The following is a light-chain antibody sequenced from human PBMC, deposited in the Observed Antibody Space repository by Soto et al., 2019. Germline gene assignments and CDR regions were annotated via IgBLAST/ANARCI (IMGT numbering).Light chain of an antibody. CDR3: QQYGRSPVT. CDR2: NAS. CDR1: ETHSSGS. J-gene: IGKJ3*01. V-gene: IGKV3-20*01. Sequence: IVLTQFSGTLSSSPGQRATLSCRPYETHSSGSLAWYQQKPGQAPRLLISNASRRATGTPDRFSGSGSGTDSTLTISRLEPEDFAVYFCQQYGRSPVTFGPGTKVDIK.